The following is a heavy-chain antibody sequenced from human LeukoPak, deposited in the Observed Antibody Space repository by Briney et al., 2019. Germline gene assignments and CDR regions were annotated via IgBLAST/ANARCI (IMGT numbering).Heavy chain of an antibody. CDR3: AKASVGATDYYYYYMDV. D-gene: IGHD1-26*01. V-gene: IGHV3-30*02. CDR2: IRYDGSNK. CDR1: GFTFSSYG. Sequence: PGGSLRLSCAASGFTFSSYGMHWVRQAPGKGLEWVAFIRYDGSNKYYADSVKGRFTISRDNSKNTLYLQMSSLRAEATAVYYCAKASVGATDYYYYYMDVWGKGTTVTVSS. J-gene: IGHJ6*03.